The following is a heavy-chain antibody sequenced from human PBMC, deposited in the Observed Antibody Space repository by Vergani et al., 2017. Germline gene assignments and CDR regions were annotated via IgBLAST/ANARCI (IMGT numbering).Heavy chain of an antibody. CDR1: GFTFNSYA. J-gene: IGHJ3*01. Sequence: QLLESGGGLIQPGGSLRLSCAASGFTFNSYAMTWVRQAPGKGLEWVSGINNNGGSTYYADSVKGRFTISRDNSKNTLYLQMTDLRAEDTATYYCAKVCGSTSCPYGWGAFDVWGHGTMVTVSS. D-gene: IGHD2-2*01. CDR3: AKVCGSTSCPYGWGAFDV. CDR2: INNNGGST. V-gene: IGHV3-23*01.